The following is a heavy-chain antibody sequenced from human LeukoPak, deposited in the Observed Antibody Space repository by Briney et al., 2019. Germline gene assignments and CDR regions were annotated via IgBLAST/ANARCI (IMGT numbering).Heavy chain of an antibody. CDR1: GFTFSSYG. Sequence: GGSLRLSCAASGFTFSSYGMHWVRQAPGKGLEWVAVIWYDGSNKYYADSVKGRFTISRDNSKNTLYLQMHSLRAEDTAVYYCARTPGYCRSTSCYNYYMDVWGKGTTVTVSS. J-gene: IGHJ6*03. CDR3: ARTPGYCRSTSCYNYYMDV. V-gene: IGHV3-33*01. CDR2: IWYDGSNK. D-gene: IGHD2-2*01.